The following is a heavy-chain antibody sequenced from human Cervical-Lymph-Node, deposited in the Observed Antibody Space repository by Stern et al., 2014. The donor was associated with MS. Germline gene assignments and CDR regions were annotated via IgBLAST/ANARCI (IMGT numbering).Heavy chain of an antibody. D-gene: IGHD6-13*01. CDR2: ISSSSSYI. CDR1: GFTFSSYS. V-gene: IGHV3-21*01. CDR3: ARGVAAAGNWFDP. Sequence: EVQLVESGGGLVKPGGSLRLSCAASGFTFSSYSMNWVRQAPGKGLEWVSSISSSSSYIYYADSVKGRFTISRDNAKNSLYLQMNSLRAEDTAVYYCARGVAAAGNWFDPWGQGTLVTVSS. J-gene: IGHJ5*02.